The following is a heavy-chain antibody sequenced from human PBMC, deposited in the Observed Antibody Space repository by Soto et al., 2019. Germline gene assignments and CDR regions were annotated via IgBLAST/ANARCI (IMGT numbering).Heavy chain of an antibody. J-gene: IGHJ4*02. V-gene: IGHV4-59*01. CDR1: GVSISSYF. D-gene: IGHD3-16*02. CDR3: ARIGGYHGPLDY. CDR2: TYHKGST. Sequence: SETLSLTCTVSGVSISSYFWSWIRQPPGRGLEWIGYTYHKGSTNYSPSLKSRVAISLDTSENQFSLKVNAVTAADTAVYYCARIGGYHGPLDYWGQGTPVTVSS.